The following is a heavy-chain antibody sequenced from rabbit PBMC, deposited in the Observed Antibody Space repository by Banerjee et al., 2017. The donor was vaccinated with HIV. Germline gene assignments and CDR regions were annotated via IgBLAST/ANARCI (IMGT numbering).Heavy chain of an antibody. CDR2: INAVTGKA. CDR1: GFPFSNKAV. D-gene: IGHD6-1*01. J-gene: IGHJ4*01. V-gene: IGHV1S40*01. Sequence: QSLEESGGDLVKPEGSLTLTCKASGFPFSNKAVMCWVRQAPGKGLEWIACINAVTGKAVYASWAKGRFTFSRDIDQNTLYLQLNSLTAADTATYFCVREAGYGGYGDANLWGQGTGHRL. CDR3: VREAGYGGYGDANL.